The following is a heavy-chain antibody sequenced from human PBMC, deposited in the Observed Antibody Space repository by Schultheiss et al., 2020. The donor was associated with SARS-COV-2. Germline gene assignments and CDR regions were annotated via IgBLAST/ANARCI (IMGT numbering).Heavy chain of an antibody. V-gene: IGHV3-11*01. CDR3: ARDTHYCSSTSCVKDYYYGMDV. CDR1: GFTFSNAW. J-gene: IGHJ6*02. D-gene: IGHD2-2*01. CDR2: ISGSGGST. Sequence: GGSPRLSCAASGFTFSNAWMNWVRQAPGKGLEWVSAISGSGGSTYYADSVKGRFTISRDNAKNSLYLQMNSLRAEDTAVYYCARDTHYCSSTSCVKDYYYGMDVWGQGTTVTVSS.